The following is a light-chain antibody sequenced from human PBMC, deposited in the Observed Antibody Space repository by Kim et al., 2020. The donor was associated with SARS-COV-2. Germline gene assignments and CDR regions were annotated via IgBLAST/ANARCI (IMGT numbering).Light chain of an antibody. CDR1: QSVTSN. V-gene: IGKV3-15*01. Sequence: EIVMTQSPATLAVSPGERATLSCRASQSVTSNLAWHQQRPGQAPRLLIYGASIRATGIPDRFSGSGSGTEFTLTISSPQPEDFALYYCQQYNRWPPYIFGQGTKLEI. CDR3: QQYNRWPPYI. CDR2: GAS. J-gene: IGKJ2*01.